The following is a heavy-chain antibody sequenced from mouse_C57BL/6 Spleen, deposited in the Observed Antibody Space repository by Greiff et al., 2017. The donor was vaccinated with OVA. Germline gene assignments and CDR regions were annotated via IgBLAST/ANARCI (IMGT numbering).Heavy chain of an antibody. CDR3: ASNGYYGRGYFDY. CDR2: IYPGSGST. D-gene: IGHD2-3*01. J-gene: IGHJ2*01. CDR1: GYTFTSYW. V-gene: IGHV1-55*01. Sequence: VQLQESGAELVKPGASVKMSCKASGYTFTSYWITWVKQRPGQGLEWIGDIYPGSGSTNYNEKFKSKATLTVDTSSSTAYMQLSSLTSEDSAVYYCASNGYYGRGYFDYWGQGTTLTVSS.